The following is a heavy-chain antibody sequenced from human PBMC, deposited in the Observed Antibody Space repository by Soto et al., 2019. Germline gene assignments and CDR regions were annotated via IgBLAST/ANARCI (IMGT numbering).Heavy chain of an antibody. CDR3: AMGRFGAYVDY. CDR2: IEYTGRT. J-gene: IGHJ4*02. V-gene: IGHV4-59*01. D-gene: IGHD3-10*01. Sequence: QVQLQESGPGLVKPSETLSLTCTVSGDSMRNYYWSWIRQPPGKGLEWIAYIEYTGRTEVKPSLRSRVTISLDTSKNQFSLTLNSVTAADAAIYYCAMGRFGAYVDYWGQGTLVAVSS. CDR1: GDSMRNYY.